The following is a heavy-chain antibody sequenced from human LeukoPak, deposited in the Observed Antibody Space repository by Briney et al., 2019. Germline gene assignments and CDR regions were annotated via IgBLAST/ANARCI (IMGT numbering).Heavy chain of an antibody. CDR3: ARESQLFLFGVPPSGMDV. J-gene: IGHJ6*02. Sequence: PGGSLRLSCAASGFTFSSYSMNWVRQAPGKGLEWVSSISSSSSYIYYADSVKGRFTISRDNAKNSLYLQMNSLRAEDTAVYYCARESQLFLFGVPPSGMDVWGQGTTVTVSS. CDR2: ISSSSSYI. D-gene: IGHD3-3*01. CDR1: GFTFSSYS. V-gene: IGHV3-21*04.